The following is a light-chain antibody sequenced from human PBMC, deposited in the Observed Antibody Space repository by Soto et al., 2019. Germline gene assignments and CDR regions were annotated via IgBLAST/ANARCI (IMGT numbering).Light chain of an antibody. CDR1: QGIRSD. Sequence: AIPMTQSPSSLSTSVGDRVTITCRASQGIRSDVAWYQQKPGKAPKLLIYAASSLQTGVPSRFSGSGSGTDFTLTISSLQPEDFATYYCLQDYNYPYTVGQGTKVEIK. CDR2: AAS. V-gene: IGKV1-6*01. J-gene: IGKJ2*01. CDR3: LQDYNYPYT.